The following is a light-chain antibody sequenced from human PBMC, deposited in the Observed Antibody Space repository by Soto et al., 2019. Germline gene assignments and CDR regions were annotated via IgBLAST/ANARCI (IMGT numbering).Light chain of an antibody. J-gene: IGKJ1*01. CDR2: DAS. Sequence: DIEMTQSPSTLSASVGDRVTITCRASQSISDWLAWYQQKPGRAPKLLIYDASSLESGIPSSFSGSGSGTEFTLTISSLQPDDFATYYCQQYNSDPWTFGQGTKVE. V-gene: IGKV1-5*01. CDR1: QSISDW. CDR3: QQYNSDPWT.